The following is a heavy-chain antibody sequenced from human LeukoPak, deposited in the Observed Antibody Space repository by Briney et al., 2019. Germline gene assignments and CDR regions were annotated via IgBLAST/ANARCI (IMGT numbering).Heavy chain of an antibody. CDR3: VKEKGVMAQYYFDY. CDR2: RSGSGGTT. J-gene: IGHJ4*02. V-gene: IGHV3-23*01. Sequence: GGSLRLSCAASGSTFSRHAMSWVRQAPGKGLGWVSVRSGSGGTTYYAPYVKGPFTIPSAKSKHKLYLKMNSLRAEDTAVYYCVKEKGVMAQYYFDYWGQGTLVTVSS. CDR1: GSTFSRHA. D-gene: IGHD3-16*01.